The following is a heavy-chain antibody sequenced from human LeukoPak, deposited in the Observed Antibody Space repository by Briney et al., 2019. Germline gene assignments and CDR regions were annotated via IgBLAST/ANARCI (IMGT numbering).Heavy chain of an antibody. D-gene: IGHD6-19*01. CDR2: ISSSGSTI. V-gene: IGHV3-48*04. CDR1: GFTFSSYA. Sequence: GGSLRLSCAASGFTFSSYAMSWVRQAPGKGLEWVSYISSSGSTIYYADSVKGRFTISRDNAKNSLYLQMNSLRAEDTAVYYCARDVAYSSGWCDWFDPWGQGTLVTVSS. CDR3: ARDVAYSSGWCDWFDP. J-gene: IGHJ5*02.